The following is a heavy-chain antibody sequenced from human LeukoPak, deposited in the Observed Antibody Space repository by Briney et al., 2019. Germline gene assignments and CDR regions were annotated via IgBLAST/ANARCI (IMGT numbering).Heavy chain of an antibody. D-gene: IGHD3-10*01. CDR3: ARGDFTMVPTTWPYFDY. J-gene: IGHJ4*02. Sequence: ASVKVSCKASGYTFTGYYMHWVRQAPGQGLEWMGWINPNSGGTNYAQKFQGRVTMTRDTSISTAYMELSRLRSDDTAVYYCARGDFTMVPTTWPYFDYWGQGTLVTVSS. CDR1: GYTFTGYY. V-gene: IGHV1-2*02. CDR2: INPNSGGT.